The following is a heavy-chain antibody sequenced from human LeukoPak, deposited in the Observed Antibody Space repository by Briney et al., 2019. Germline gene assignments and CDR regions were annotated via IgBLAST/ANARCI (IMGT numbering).Heavy chain of an antibody. Sequence: GGSLRLSYAASGFPFSTSDMNWVRQAPGKGLEWISYISSGSASTYYADSVKGRFTISRDNAKNSLYLQMNSLRAEDTAVYYCARLLWFGLSSDCWGQGTLVTVSS. CDR2: ISSGSAST. V-gene: IGHV3-48*03. CDR3: ARLLWFGLSSDC. CDR1: GFPFSTSD. J-gene: IGHJ4*02. D-gene: IGHD3-10*01.